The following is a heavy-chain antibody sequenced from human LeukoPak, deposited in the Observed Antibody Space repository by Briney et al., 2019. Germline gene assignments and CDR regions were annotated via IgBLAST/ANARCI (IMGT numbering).Heavy chain of an antibody. V-gene: IGHV3-7*01. CDR2: IKQDGSEK. Sequence: QPGGSLRLSCAASGFTFSSYEMNWVRQAPGKGLEWVANIKQDGSEKYYVDSVKGRFTISRDNAKNSVYLQMNSLRAEDTAVYYCASDGHPFESWGQGARVTVSS. CDR1: GFTFSSYE. CDR3: ASDGHPFES. J-gene: IGHJ4*02.